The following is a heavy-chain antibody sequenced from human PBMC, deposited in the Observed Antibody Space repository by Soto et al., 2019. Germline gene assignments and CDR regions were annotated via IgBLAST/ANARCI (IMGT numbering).Heavy chain of an antibody. CDR2: ISSSSSYI. J-gene: IGHJ6*02. CDR1: GFTFSSYS. D-gene: IGHD3-22*01. Sequence: GGFLRLSCAASGFTFSSYSMNWVRQAPGKGLEWVSSISSSSSYIYYADSVKGRFTISRDNAKNSLYLQMNSLRAEDTAVYYCVRYYYDSSGLYGMDVWGQGTTVTVSS. CDR3: VRYYYDSSGLYGMDV. V-gene: IGHV3-21*01.